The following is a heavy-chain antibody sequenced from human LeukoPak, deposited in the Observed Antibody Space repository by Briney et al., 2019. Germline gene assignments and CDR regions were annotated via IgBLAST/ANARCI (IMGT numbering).Heavy chain of an antibody. Sequence: PSETLSLTCTVSGVSISSGSYYWRWIRQPAGKGLEWIGRIYTSGSTNYNPPLKSRVTISVDTSKNQFSLKLSSVTAADTAVYYCARAYPDSSGYSYDYWGQGTLVIVSS. CDR2: IYTSGST. J-gene: IGHJ4*02. D-gene: IGHD3-22*01. CDR1: GVSISSGSYY. V-gene: IGHV4-61*02. CDR3: ARAYPDSSGYSYDY.